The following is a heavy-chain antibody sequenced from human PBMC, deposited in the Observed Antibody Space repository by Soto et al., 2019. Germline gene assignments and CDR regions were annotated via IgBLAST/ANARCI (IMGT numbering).Heavy chain of an antibody. Sequence: ALVKVSCKASGYSFTRYGISWVRQAPGQGLEWMGWISGYNGDTNYAQKFQGRVSMTIETSTGTAYMELRSLTSDDTAVYYCAKNGQPPYYYYGLDVWGQGTKVTV. V-gene: IGHV1-18*01. J-gene: IGHJ6*02. D-gene: IGHD2-8*01. CDR3: AKNGQPPYYYYGLDV. CDR2: ISGYNGDT. CDR1: GYSFTRYG.